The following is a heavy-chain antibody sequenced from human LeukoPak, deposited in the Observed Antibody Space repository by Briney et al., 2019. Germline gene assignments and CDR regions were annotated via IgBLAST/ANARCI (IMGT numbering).Heavy chain of an antibody. CDR2: ISSSGGST. CDR3: AKGEGYYDYVWGNYRWYYFDY. D-gene: IGHD3-16*02. J-gene: IGHJ4*02. V-gene: IGHV3-23*01. Sequence: GGSLRLSCAASGFTFSSYAMNWVRQAPGKGLEWVSSISSSGGSTYYADSVKGRFTISRDNSKNTLYLQMNSLRAEDTAVYYCAKGEGYYDYVWGNYRWYYFDYWGQGTLVTVSS. CDR1: GFTFSSYA.